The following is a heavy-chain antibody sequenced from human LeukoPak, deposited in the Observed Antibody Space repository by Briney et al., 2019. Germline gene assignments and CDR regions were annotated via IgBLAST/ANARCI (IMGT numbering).Heavy chain of an antibody. Sequence: RASVKVSCKVSGYTLTELSMHWVRQAPGKGLEWMGGFDPEDGETIYAQKFQGRVTMTEDTSTDTAYMELSSLRSEDTAVYYCATGCSSTSCYGRYFDYWGQGTLVTVSS. J-gene: IGHJ4*02. CDR2: FDPEDGET. CDR3: ATGCSSTSCYGRYFDY. V-gene: IGHV1-24*01. D-gene: IGHD2-2*01. CDR1: GYTLTELS.